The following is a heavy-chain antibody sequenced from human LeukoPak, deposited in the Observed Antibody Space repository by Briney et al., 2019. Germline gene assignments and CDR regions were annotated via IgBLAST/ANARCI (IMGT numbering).Heavy chain of an antibody. CDR1: GGTLSNFD. V-gene: IGHV1-2*04. CDR3: ARGLINGHDFDY. D-gene: IGHD5-12*01. CDR2: INPNSGAT. J-gene: IGHJ4*02. Sequence: GSSVKVSCKASGGTLSNFDIHWVRQAPGQGLEWMGWINPNSGATNYAQNFQGWVTMTRDTSVSTGYMELRRLTSDDTAVYYCARGLINGHDFDYWGQGTLVTVSS.